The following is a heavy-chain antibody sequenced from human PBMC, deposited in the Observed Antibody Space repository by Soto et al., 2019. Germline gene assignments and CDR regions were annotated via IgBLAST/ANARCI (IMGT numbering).Heavy chain of an antibody. CDR3: AKDLVVVVSFSYYDD. CDR1: GFTFSSYA. Sequence: GGSLRLSCAPSGFTFSSYAMTWVRQAPGKGLEWVSAISSSADRTYYSDSVQGRFTISRDNSKNTVYLQLNSLRAEDTAIYYCAKDLVVVVSFSYYDDWGQGPLFTVSS. CDR2: ISSSADRT. D-gene: IGHD2-15*01. V-gene: IGHV3-23*01. J-gene: IGHJ4*02.